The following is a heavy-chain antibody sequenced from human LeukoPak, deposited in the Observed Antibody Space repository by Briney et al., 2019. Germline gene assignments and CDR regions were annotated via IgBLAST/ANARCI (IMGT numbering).Heavy chain of an antibody. Sequence: SVKVSCKASGGTLSSYAISWVRQAPGQGLEWMGRIIPIFGTANYAQKFQGRVTITTDESTSTAYMELSSLRSEDTAVYYCGTRYYGSGADYWGQGTLVTVSS. V-gene: IGHV1-69*05. CDR2: IIPIFGTA. CDR3: GTRYYGSGADY. CDR1: GGTLSSYA. J-gene: IGHJ4*02. D-gene: IGHD3-10*01.